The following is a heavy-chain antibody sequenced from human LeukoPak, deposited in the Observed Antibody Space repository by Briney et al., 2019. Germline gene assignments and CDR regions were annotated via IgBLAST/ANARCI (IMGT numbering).Heavy chain of an antibody. CDR1: GFTFSSYG. D-gene: IGHD3-10*01. CDR2: IRYDGSNK. Sequence: GGSLRLSCAASGFTFSSYGMHWVRQAPGKGLEWVAFIRYDGSNKNYVDSVKGRFTISRDNSENTLYLQMNSLRAEDTAVYYCAKSVPAIRGEIDYWGQGTLVTVSS. CDR3: AKSVPAIRGEIDY. V-gene: IGHV3-30*02. J-gene: IGHJ4*02.